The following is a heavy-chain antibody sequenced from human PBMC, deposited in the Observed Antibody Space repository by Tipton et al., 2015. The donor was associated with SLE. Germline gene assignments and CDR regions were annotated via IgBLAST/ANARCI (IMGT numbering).Heavy chain of an antibody. V-gene: IGHV4-59*11. D-gene: IGHD3-22*01. CDR3: ARDSSGTRPF. CDR1: GGSISSHY. J-gene: IGHJ4*02. Sequence: TLSLTCTVSGGSISSHYWSWIRQPPGKGLEWIGYIYYSGSTNYNPSPKSRVTISVDTSKNQFSLKLSSVTAADTAVYYCARDSSGTRPFWGQGTLVTVSS. CDR2: IYYSGST.